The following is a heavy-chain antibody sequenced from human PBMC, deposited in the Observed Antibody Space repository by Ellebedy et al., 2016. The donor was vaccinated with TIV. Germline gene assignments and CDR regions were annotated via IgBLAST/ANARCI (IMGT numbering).Heavy chain of an antibody. CDR2: IYYSGST. V-gene: IGHV4-59*12. Sequence: MPSETLSLTCTVSGGSISSYYWSWIRQPPGKGLEWIGYIYYSGSTNYNPSLKSRVTISVDRSKNQFSLKLSSVTAADTAVYYCAREIYLSGRIEDPGGPPQNLVSWFDPWGQGTLVTVSS. CDR1: GGSISSYY. J-gene: IGHJ5*02. D-gene: IGHD3-16*01. CDR3: AREIYLSGRIEDPGGPPQNLVSWFDP.